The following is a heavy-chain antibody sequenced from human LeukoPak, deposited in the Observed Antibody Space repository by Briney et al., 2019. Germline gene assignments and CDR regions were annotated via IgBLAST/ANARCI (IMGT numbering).Heavy chain of an antibody. V-gene: IGHV5-51*01. D-gene: IGHD6-13*01. J-gene: IGHJ4*02. CDR1: GYSFTNYW. Sequence: GESLKISCKGSGYSFTNYWIGWVRQMPGKGLEWMGIIYPGDSDTGYSPPFQGQVTISADKSISTAYLQWSSLKASDTAMYYCARQVAAAGFTHFDYWGQGTLVTVSS. CDR3: ARQVAAAGFTHFDY. CDR2: IYPGDSDT.